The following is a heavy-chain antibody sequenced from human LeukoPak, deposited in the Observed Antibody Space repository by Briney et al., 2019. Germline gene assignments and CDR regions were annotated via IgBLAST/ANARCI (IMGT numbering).Heavy chain of an antibody. CDR3: ARGGAAHGGITMVRGVDY. CDR1: GYTFTGYY. Sequence: ASVKVSCKASGYTFTGYYMHWVRQAPGQGLEWMGIINPSGGSTSYAQKFQGRVTMTRDTSTSTVYMELSSLRSEDTAVYYCARGGAAHGGITMVRGVDYWGQGTLVTVSS. CDR2: INPSGGST. D-gene: IGHD3-10*01. V-gene: IGHV1-46*01. J-gene: IGHJ4*02.